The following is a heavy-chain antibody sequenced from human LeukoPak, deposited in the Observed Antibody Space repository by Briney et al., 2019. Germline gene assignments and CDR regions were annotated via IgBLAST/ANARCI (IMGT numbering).Heavy chain of an antibody. D-gene: IGHD3-3*01. CDR1: GGTFSSYA. V-gene: IGHV1-69*13. Sequence: SVKVSCKASGGTFSSYAISWVRQAPGQGLEWMGGIIPIFGTANYAQKFQGRVTIPADESTSTAYMELSSLRSEDTAVYYCARDYDFWSGQSEKYGMDVWGQGTTVTVSS. CDR3: ARDYDFWSGQSEKYGMDV. CDR2: IIPIFGTA. J-gene: IGHJ6*02.